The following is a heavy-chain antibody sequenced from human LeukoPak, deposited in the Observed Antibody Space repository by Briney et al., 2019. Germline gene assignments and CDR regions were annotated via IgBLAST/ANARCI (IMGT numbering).Heavy chain of an antibody. CDR1: GYTFTSYA. CDR2: INAGNGNT. V-gene: IGHV1-3*01. Sequence: GASVKVSCKASGYTFTSYAMHWVRQAPGQRLEWMGWINAGNGNTKYSQKFQGRVTITRDTSASTAYMELSSLRSEDTAVYYCARIRQMTTVTPTYYGMDVWGQGTTVTVSS. D-gene: IGHD4-17*01. J-gene: IGHJ6*02. CDR3: ARIRQMTTVTPTYYGMDV.